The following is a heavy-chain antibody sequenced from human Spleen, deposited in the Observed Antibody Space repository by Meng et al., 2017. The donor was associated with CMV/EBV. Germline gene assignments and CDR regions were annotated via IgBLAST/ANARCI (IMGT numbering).Heavy chain of an antibody. D-gene: IGHD1-26*01. CDR2: IYYSGST. CDR3: ARGGSYPDY. V-gene: IGHV4-59*01. Sequence: GSLRLSCAASGFTFDDYGMSWIRQPPGKGLEWIGYIYYSGSTNYNPSLKSRVTISVDTSKNQFSLKLSSETAADTAVYYCARGGSYPDYWGQGTLVTVSS. CDR1: GFTFDDYG. J-gene: IGHJ4*02.